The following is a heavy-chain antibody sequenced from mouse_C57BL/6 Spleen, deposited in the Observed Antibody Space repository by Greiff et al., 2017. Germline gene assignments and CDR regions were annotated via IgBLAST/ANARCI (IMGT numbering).Heavy chain of an antibody. Sequence: QVQLQQPGAELVKPGASVKLSCKASGYTFTSYWMQWVKQRPGQGLEWIGEIDPSDSYTNSKQKFKGKATLTVDTSSSTAYMQLSSLTSEDSAGYYCGRAPCDYDGAMDYGGQGTSVTVSS. CDR3: GRAPCDYDGAMDY. J-gene: IGHJ4*01. CDR2: IDPSDSYT. V-gene: IGHV1-50*01. CDR1: GYTFTSYW. D-gene: IGHD2-4*01.